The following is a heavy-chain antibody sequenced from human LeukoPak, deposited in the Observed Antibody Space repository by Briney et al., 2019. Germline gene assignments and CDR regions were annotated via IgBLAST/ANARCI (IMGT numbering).Heavy chain of an antibody. CDR1: GDSISSYY. V-gene: IGHV4-59*08. CDR3: ARGGAYYYDSSGYYYGN. J-gene: IGHJ4*02. Sequence: PSETLSLTCTVSGDSISSYYWSWIRQPPGKGLEWIGYIYFSGSTNYNPSLKSRVTISVDTSRNQFSLKLSSVTAADTAVYYCARGGAYYYDSSGYYYGNWGQGTLVTVSS. CDR2: IYFSGST. D-gene: IGHD3-22*01.